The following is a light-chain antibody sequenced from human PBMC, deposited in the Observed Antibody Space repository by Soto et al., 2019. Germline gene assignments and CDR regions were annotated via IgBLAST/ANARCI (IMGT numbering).Light chain of an antibody. CDR1: LTISDNY. V-gene: IGKV3-20*01. CDR2: GAS. CDR3: QQGRT. J-gene: IGKJ1*01. Sequence: EIVLTHSPGTLSLSPVERATLSCRASLTISDNYLAWYQQKAGQAPRLVIYGASSRATGIPDRFSGSGSGTDFTLTISRLEPEDFAVYYCQQGRTFGQGTKVDIK.